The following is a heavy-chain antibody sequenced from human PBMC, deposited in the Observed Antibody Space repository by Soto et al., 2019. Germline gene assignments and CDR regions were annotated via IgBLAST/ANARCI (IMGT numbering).Heavy chain of an antibody. D-gene: IGHD1-1*01. CDR3: ARAPGMEPDGLLYYYYGMDV. V-gene: IGHV4-4*02. CDR2: IYHSGST. Sequence: PSETLSLTCAVSGGSISSSNWWSWVRQPPGKGLEWIGEIYHSGSTNYNPSLKSRVTISVDKSKNQFSLKLSSVTAADTAVYYCARAPGMEPDGLLYYYYGMDVWGQGTTVTVSS. J-gene: IGHJ6*02. CDR1: GGSISSSNW.